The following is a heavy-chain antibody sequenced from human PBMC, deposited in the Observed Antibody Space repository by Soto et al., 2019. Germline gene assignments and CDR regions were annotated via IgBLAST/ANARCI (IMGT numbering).Heavy chain of an antibody. Sequence: XGSLRLSCAVCGFPFSSYGMHWVRQAPGKGLEWVAITSYDGTKKNYADSVKGRFTISRDNSKNTLYLQMDSLRVEDTAVYYCAKDLALMADYWGQGTPVTVSS. CDR1: GFPFSSYG. V-gene: IGHV3-30*18. CDR2: TSYDGTKK. D-gene: IGHD3-16*01. CDR3: AKDLALMADY. J-gene: IGHJ4*02.